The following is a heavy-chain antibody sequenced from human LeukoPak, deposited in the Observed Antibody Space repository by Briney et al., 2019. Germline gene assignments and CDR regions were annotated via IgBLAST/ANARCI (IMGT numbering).Heavy chain of an antibody. Sequence: GRSLRLSCAASGFTFSSYGMSWVRQAPGKGLEWVSAISGSGGSTYYADSVKGRFTISRDYSKNTLYLHMNSLRAEDTAVYYCARDQAGSGHYAVYWGQGTLVTVSS. CDR3: ARDQAGSGHYAVY. J-gene: IGHJ4*02. CDR1: GFTFSSYG. V-gene: IGHV3-23*01. D-gene: IGHD3-10*01. CDR2: ISGSGGST.